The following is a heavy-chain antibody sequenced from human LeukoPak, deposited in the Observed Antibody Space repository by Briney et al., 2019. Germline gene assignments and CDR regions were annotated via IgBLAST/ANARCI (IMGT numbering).Heavy chain of an antibody. V-gene: IGHV1-18*01. J-gene: IGHJ6*03. CDR1: GYTFTSYG. D-gene: IGHD3-3*01. CDR3: ARTFWSGTNYYYHYYYMDV. CDR2: ISAYNGNT. Sequence: ASVKLSCKASGYTFTSYGFSWVRQPPAPGLEWMGWISAYNGNTNYAQTLQGRVTMTTDTSTNTAYMELRSLTSDDTAVYYCARTFWSGTNYYYHYYYMDVWGKGTTVTVSS.